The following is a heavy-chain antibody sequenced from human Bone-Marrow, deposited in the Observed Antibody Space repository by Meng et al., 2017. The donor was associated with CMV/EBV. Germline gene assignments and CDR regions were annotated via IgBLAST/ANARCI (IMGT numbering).Heavy chain of an antibody. V-gene: IGHV3-7*01. Sequence: GGSLRLSCAASGFTFSSYAMSWVRQAPGKGLEWVAEINEAGSEKYHVDSVKGRMSISRDNAKNLLYLQMNSLRAEDTAVYYCARAGFGELLYKSNYYYYGMDVWGQGTTVTVSS. J-gene: IGHJ6*02. CDR2: INEAGSEK. CDR1: GFTFSSYA. CDR3: ARAGFGELLYKSNYYYYGMDV. D-gene: IGHD3-10*01.